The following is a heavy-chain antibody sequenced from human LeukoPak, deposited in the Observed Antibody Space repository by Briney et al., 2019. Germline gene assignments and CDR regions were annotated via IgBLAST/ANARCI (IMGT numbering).Heavy chain of an antibody. D-gene: IGHD3-10*01. CDR1: GGSFSGYY. J-gene: IGHJ5*02. V-gene: IGHV4-34*01. CDR2: INHSGST. CDR3: ARGRIRGSGSTNWFDP. Sequence: PSETLSLTCAVYGGSFSGYYWSWIRQPPGKGLEWIGEINHSGSTNYNPSLKSRVTISVDTSKNQFSLKLSSVTAADTAVYYCARGRIRGSGSTNWFDPWGQGTLVTVSS.